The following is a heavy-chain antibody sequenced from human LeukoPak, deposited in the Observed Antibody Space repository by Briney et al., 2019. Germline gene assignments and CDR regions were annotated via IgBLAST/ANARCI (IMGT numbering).Heavy chain of an antibody. CDR2: ISYDGSNE. J-gene: IGHJ4*02. CDR1: GFTFSSYG. Sequence: GGSLRLSCVASGFTFSSYGMHWVRQAPGKGLEWVAFISYDGSNENIADSVKGRFIISRDNSKNTLYLQMNSLRAEDTAEYYCAKGPAPRLGEFSYHALVDYWGQGTLVTVSS. CDR3: AKGPAPRLGEFSYHALVDY. V-gene: IGHV3-30*18. D-gene: IGHD3-16*02.